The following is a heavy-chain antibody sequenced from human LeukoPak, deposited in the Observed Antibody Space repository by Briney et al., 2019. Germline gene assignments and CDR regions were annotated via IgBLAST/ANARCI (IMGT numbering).Heavy chain of an antibody. CDR2: ISGSGGRT. Sequence: GGSLRLSCAASGFTFSSHAMSWVRQAPGKGLEWVSSISGSGGRTNYADSVKGRFTISRDNSRNTLYLRMNTLRAEDTAVYYCAKRRAGIAARPGDYYYYMDVWGKGTTVTVSS. CDR3: AKRRAGIAARPGDYYYYMDV. V-gene: IGHV3-23*01. CDR1: GFTFSSHA. D-gene: IGHD6-6*01. J-gene: IGHJ6*03.